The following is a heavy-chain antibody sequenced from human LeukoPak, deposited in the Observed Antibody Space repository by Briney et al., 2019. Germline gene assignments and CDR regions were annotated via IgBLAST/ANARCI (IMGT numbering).Heavy chain of an antibody. V-gene: IGHV4-30-2*03. Sequence: PSQTLSLTCTVSGGSISSGGYYWSWIRQPPGKGLEWIGYIYHSGSTYYNPSLKSRVTLSVDTSKNQFSLKLSSVTAADTAVYYCARPAGIAVAGTGGAFDIWGQGTMVTVSS. D-gene: IGHD6-19*01. CDR2: IYHSGST. CDR1: GGSISSGGYY. CDR3: ARPAGIAVAGTGGAFDI. J-gene: IGHJ3*02.